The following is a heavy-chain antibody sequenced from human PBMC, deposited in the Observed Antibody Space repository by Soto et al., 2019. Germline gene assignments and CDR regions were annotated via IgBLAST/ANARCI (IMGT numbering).Heavy chain of an antibody. V-gene: IGHV4-34*01. Sequence: QVQLQQWGAGLLKPSETLSLTCAVYGGSFSGYYWSWIRQPPGKGLEWIGEINHSGSTNYNPPLKSRVTISVDTSKIQFSLKLSSVTAADTAVYYCARGGYCSSTSCYAGNDYWGQGTLVTVSS. D-gene: IGHD2-2*01. J-gene: IGHJ4*02. CDR2: INHSGST. CDR3: ARGGYCSSTSCYAGNDY. CDR1: GGSFSGYY.